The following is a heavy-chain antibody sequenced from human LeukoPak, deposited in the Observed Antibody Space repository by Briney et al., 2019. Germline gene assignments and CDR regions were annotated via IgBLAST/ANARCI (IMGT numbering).Heavy chain of an antibody. J-gene: IGHJ4*02. V-gene: IGHV3-30*04. CDR3: ARSPKLGIFDY. D-gene: IGHD7-27*01. CDR1: GLTFSSYA. Sequence: PGGSLRLSCAASGLTFSSYAMHWVRQAPGKGLEWVAVISYDGSNQYSADSVKGRFTISRDNSKNTLFLQMNSLRAEDTAVYYCARSPKLGIFDYWGQGTLVTVSS. CDR2: ISYDGSNQ.